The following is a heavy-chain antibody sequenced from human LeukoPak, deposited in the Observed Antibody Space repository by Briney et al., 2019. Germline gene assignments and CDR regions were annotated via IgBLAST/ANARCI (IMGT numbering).Heavy chain of an antibody. Sequence: KPSETLSLTCAAYGGSFSGYYWSWIRQPPGKGLEWIGEINHSGSTNYNPSLKSRVTISVDTSKNQFSLKLSSVTAADTAVYYCARAGYSSSWYVSYWGQGTLVTVSS. D-gene: IGHD6-13*01. CDR1: GGSFSGYY. CDR2: INHSGST. CDR3: ARAGYSSSWYVSY. J-gene: IGHJ4*02. V-gene: IGHV4-34*01.